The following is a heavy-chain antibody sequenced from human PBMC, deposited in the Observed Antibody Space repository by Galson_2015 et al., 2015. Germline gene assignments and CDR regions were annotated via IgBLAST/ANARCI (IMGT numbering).Heavy chain of an antibody. CDR3: ARVLRGRYYDSSGYYYQFDY. CDR2: IYYSGST. V-gene: IGHV4-59*01. D-gene: IGHD3-22*01. J-gene: IGHJ4*02. Sequence: ETLSLTCTVSGGSISSYYWSWIRQPPGKGLEWIGYIYYSGSTNYNPSLKSRVTISVDTSKNQFSLKLSSVTAADTAVYYCARVLRGRYYDSSGYYYQFDYWGQGTLVTVSS. CDR1: GGSISSYY.